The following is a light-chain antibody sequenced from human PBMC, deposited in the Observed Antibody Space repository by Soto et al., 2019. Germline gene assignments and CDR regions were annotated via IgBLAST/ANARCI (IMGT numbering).Light chain of an antibody. CDR3: QQTYNTPWT. J-gene: IGKJ1*01. V-gene: IGKV1-39*01. CDR1: PSISTY. Sequence: DMQMTQSPSSLSASVGDRVTITCRASPSISTYLNWYHQKPGKAPKLLIYAASSLQSGVPSRFSGSGSGTDFALTISSLQPEDFATYYCQQTYNTPWTFGQGTKVDIK. CDR2: AAS.